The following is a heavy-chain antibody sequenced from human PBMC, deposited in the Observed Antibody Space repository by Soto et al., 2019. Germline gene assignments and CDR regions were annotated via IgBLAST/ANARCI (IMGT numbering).Heavy chain of an antibody. CDR3: ARQYSSGWYRSGYYYYYGMDV. CDR1: GYSFTSYW. CDR2: IYPGDSDT. D-gene: IGHD6-19*01. J-gene: IGHJ6*02. Sequence: PGESLKISCKGSGYSFTSYWIGWVRQMPGKGLEWMGIIYPGDSDTRYSPSFQGQVTISADKSISTAYLQWSSLKSSDTAMYYCARQYSSGWYRSGYYYYYGMDVWGQGTTVTVSS. V-gene: IGHV5-51*01.